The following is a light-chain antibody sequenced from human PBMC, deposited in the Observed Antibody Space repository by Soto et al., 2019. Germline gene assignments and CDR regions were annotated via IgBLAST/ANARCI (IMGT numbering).Light chain of an antibody. Sequence: QSVLTQPPSASGTPGQRVTISCSGSSSNIGSNTVNWYQQLPGTAPNLLIYSNNQRPSGVPDRFSGSKSGTSASLAISGLQSEDEADYYCAAWDDSLNGPVFGGGTTLTVL. J-gene: IGLJ2*01. CDR1: SSNIGSNT. V-gene: IGLV1-44*01. CDR3: AAWDDSLNGPV. CDR2: SNN.